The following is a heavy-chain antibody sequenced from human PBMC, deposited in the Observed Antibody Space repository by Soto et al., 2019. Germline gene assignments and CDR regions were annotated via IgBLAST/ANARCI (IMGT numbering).Heavy chain of an antibody. CDR2: MNPNSGNT. D-gene: IGHD3-3*01. V-gene: IGHV1-8*01. CDR3: ARSDLIYDFWSGYYAPPDAFDI. J-gene: IGHJ3*02. Sequence: ASVKVSCKASGYTFTSYDINWVRQATGQGPEWMGWMNPNSGNTGYAQKFQGRVTMTRNTSISTAYMELSSLRSEDTAVYYCARSDLIYDFWSGYYAPPDAFDIWGQGTMVTVSS. CDR1: GYTFTSYD.